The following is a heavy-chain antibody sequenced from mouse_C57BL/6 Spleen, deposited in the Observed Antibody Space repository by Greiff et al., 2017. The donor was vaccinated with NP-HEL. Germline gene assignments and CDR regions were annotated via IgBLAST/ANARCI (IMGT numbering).Heavy chain of an antibody. J-gene: IGHJ2*01. Sequence: QVQLKQPGAELVMPGASVKLSCKASGYTFTSYWMHWVKQRPGQGLEWIGEIDPSDSYTNYNQKFKGKSTLTVDKSSSTAYMQLSSLTAEDSAVYYCARGGVDYWGKGTTRTVSS. CDR3: ARGGVDY. CDR1: GYTFTSYW. V-gene: IGHV1-69*01. CDR2: IDPSDSYT.